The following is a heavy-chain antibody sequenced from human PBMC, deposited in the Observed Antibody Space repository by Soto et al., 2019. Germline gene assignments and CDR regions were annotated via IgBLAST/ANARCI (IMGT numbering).Heavy chain of an antibody. V-gene: IGHV3-74*01. Sequence: GGSLRLSCAASGFTFSNAWRNWVRQAPGKGLEWVGRINSDGSSTSYADSVKGRFTISRDNVKNLLYLQMNSLRAEDTAVYYCARDKSSSWYGYYYYGMDVWGQGTTVTVSS. D-gene: IGHD6-13*01. CDR2: INSDGSST. J-gene: IGHJ6*02. CDR1: GFTFSNAW. CDR3: ARDKSSSWYGYYYYGMDV.